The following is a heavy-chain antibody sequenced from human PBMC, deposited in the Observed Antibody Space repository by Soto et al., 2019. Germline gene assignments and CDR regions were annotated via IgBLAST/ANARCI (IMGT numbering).Heavy chain of an antibody. CDR1: GYSFTSYW. CDR2: IYPGDSDT. J-gene: IGHJ3*02. CDR3: ERLVNMVRGPTDFDI. D-gene: IGHD3-10*01. V-gene: IGHV5-51*01. Sequence: PGESLKISCKGSGYSFTSYWIGWVRQMPGKGLEWMGIIYPGDSDTRYSPSFRGQVTISADKSISTAYLQWSSLKASDTAMYYCERLVNMVRGPTDFDIWGQGTMVTVSS.